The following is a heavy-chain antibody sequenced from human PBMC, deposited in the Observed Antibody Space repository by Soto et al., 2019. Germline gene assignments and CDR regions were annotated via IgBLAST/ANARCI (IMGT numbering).Heavy chain of an antibody. D-gene: IGHD2-2*01. CDR3: ARSNHCISTSCPDNWFDP. CDR1: GGSIISGGYS. J-gene: IGHJ5*02. V-gene: IGHV4-30-2*01. CDR2: IYHSGST. Sequence: ILSLTCAVSGGSIISGGYSWSWIRQPPGKGLEWIGYIYHSGSTYYNPSLKSRVTISVDRSKNQFSLKLSSVTAADTAVYYCARSNHCISTSCPDNWFDPWGQGTLVTVSS.